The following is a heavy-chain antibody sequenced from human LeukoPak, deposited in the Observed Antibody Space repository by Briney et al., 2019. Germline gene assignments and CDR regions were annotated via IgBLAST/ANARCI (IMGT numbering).Heavy chain of an antibody. D-gene: IGHD4-17*01. CDR3: ARDSNYGDYLYDY. CDR2: INPNSGGT. Sequence: ASVKVSCKASGYTFTGYYMHWVRQAPGHGLEWMGRINPNSGGTNYAQKFQRRVTITRDTSIRTAYIELSRLRSDDTAVYYCARDSNYGDYLYDYWGQGTLVTVSS. V-gene: IGHV1-2*06. J-gene: IGHJ4*02. CDR1: GYTFTGYY.